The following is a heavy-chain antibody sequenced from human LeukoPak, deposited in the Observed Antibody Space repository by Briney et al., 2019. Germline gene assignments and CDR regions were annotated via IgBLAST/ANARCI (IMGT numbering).Heavy chain of an antibody. J-gene: IGHJ4*02. Sequence: SETLSLTCTVSGGSISSGGYSWSWIRQHPGQGLEWIGYIYYSGSTYYNPSLKSRVTISVDTSKNQFSLKLSSVTAADTAVYYCARVTTYYYDSSGYYIDYWGQGTLVTVSS. CDR2: IYYSGST. CDR1: GGSISSGGYS. D-gene: IGHD3-22*01. V-gene: IGHV4-31*03. CDR3: ARVTTYYYDSSGYYIDY.